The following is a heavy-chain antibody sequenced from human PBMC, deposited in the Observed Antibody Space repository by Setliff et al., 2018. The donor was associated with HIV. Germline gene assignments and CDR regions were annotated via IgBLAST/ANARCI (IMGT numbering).Heavy chain of an antibody. J-gene: IGHJ4*02. CDR3: ARSSRGSLRDLDY. CDR1: NDSNTSFY. Sequence: PSETLSLTCTVSNDSNTSFYWTWIRQPPGKGLEWIGYIYTSGSSNYNPSLKSRVTMSIETSKNQFSLRLNSVTVADKTVYFCARSSRGSLRDLDYWGPGTLVTVSS. V-gene: IGHV4-4*08. CDR2: IYTSGSS. D-gene: IGHD2-21*02.